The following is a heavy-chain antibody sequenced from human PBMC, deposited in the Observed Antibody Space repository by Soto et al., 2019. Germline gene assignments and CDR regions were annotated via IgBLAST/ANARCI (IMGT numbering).Heavy chain of an antibody. V-gene: IGHV4-59*01. CDR1: GGSMRNYF. J-gene: IGHJ4*02. Sequence: SETLSLTCTVSGGSMRNYFWTWIRQPPGKGLEWIGYIHYSGTTSFFPSYNPSLRSRVTISEDTSKNQFSLKLLSATTADTAVYFCAAGEASSRNLAPYYLDFWGQGTLVTVSS. D-gene: IGHD6-13*01. CDR2: IHYSGTT. CDR3: AAGEASSRNLAPYYLDF.